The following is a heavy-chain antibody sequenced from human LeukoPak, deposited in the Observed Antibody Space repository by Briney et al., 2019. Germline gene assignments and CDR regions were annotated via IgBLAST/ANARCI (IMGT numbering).Heavy chain of an antibody. V-gene: IGHV3-33*06. J-gene: IGHJ4*02. CDR2: IWYDGSDK. CDR3: AKERTWGRFDY. Sequence: GRSLRLSCAASGFTFSSYGMHWVRQAPGKGLEWVAVIWYDGSDKNYADSVKGRFTISRDSSKNTLYLQMNSLRAEDTAVYYCAKERTWGRFDYWGQGTLATVSS. CDR1: GFTFSSYG. D-gene: IGHD7-27*01.